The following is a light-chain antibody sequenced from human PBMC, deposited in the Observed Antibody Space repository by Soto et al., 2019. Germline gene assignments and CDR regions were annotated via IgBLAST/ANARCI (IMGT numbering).Light chain of an antibody. CDR2: AAS. J-gene: IGKJ2*01. CDR1: LGISNY. Sequence: DIQMTQSPSSLSASVGDRVTITCRASLGISNYLAWYQQKPGKVPKLLIYAASTLQSGVPSRFSGSGSGTDFTLTISRLQPEDVATYYCQKYNSAPYTLGQGTKLEIK. V-gene: IGKV1-27*01. CDR3: QKYNSAPYT.